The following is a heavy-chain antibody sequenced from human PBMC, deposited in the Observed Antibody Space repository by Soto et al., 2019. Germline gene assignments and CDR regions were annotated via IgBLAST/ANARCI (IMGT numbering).Heavy chain of an antibody. CDR1: GFTFSSYA. CDR2: ISYDGSNK. CDR3: ARGGLLRYFDPFDY. V-gene: IGHV3-30-3*01. J-gene: IGHJ4*02. D-gene: IGHD3-9*01. Sequence: QVQLVESGGGVVQPGRSLRLSCAASGFTFSSYAMHWVRQAPGKGLEWVAVISYDGSNKYYADSVKGRFTISRDNSKNTLYLQMNSLRAEDTAVYYGARGGLLRYFDPFDYWGQGTLVTVSS.